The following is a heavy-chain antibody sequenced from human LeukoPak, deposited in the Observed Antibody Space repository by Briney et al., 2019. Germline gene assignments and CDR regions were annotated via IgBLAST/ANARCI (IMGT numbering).Heavy chain of an antibody. CDR1: GGTFSSYA. CDR3: ARQQLSWRGDYYYQYYMDV. CDR2: IIPIFGTA. J-gene: IGHJ6*03. D-gene: IGHD6-13*01. Sequence: SVKVSCKASGGTFSSYAISWVRQAPGQGLEWMGGIIPIFGTANYAQKFQGRVTITADESTSTAYMELSSLRSDDTAVYYCARQQLSWRGDYYYQYYMDVWGKGTTVTVSS. V-gene: IGHV1-69*13.